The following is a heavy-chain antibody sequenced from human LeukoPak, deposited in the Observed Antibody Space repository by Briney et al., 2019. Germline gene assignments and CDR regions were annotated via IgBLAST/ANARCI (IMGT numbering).Heavy chain of an antibody. D-gene: IGHD2-2*01. J-gene: IGHJ4*02. CDR1: GFTFGDYA. CDR3: TPLDIVVVPAAPDDY. CDR2: IRSKAYGGTT. V-gene: IGHV3-49*04. Sequence: GGSLRLSCTASGFTFGDYAMSWVRQAPGKGLEWVGFIRSKAYGGTTECAASVKGRFTISRDDSKSIAYLQMNSLKTEDTAVYYCTPLDIVVVPAAPDDYWGQGTLVTVSS.